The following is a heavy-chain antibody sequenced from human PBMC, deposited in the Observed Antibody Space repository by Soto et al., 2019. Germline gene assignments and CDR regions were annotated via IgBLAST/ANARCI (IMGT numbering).Heavy chain of an antibody. V-gene: IGHV1-18*01. D-gene: IGHD5-12*01. J-gene: IGHJ5*02. CDR1: GYTFTSYG. CDR3: ARGSSGYDPEYNWFDP. CDR2: ISAYNGNT. Sequence: ASVKVSCKASGYTFTSYGISWVRQAPGQGLEWMGWISAYNGNTNYAQKLQGRVTITTDTSTSTAYMELRSLRSDDTAVYYCARGSSGYDPEYNWFDPWGQGTLVTVSS.